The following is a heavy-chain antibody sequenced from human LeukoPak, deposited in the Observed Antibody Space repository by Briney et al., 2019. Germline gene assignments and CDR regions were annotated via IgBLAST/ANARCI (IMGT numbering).Heavy chain of an antibody. CDR1: GGSISSYY. Sequence: SETLPLTCTVSGGSISSYYWSWIRQPAGKGLEWIGRIYTSGSTNYNPSLKSRVTMSVDTSKNQFSLKLSSVTAADTAVYYCAREATADILTGYYTSPHFDYWGQGTLVTVSS. D-gene: IGHD3-9*01. V-gene: IGHV4-4*07. CDR3: AREATADILTGYYTSPHFDY. J-gene: IGHJ4*02. CDR2: IYTSGST.